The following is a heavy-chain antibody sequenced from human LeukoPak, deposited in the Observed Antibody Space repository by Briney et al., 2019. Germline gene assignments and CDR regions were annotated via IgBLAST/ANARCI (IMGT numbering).Heavy chain of an antibody. Sequence: GGSLRLSCAASGFTFNYYYMSWIRQAPGKGLEWVASIKHDGSEKYYVDSVKGRFTISRDNAKNTLYLQMNSLRVEDTAVYYCARDRGSSWVDYYYMDVWGKGTPVTVSS. D-gene: IGHD6-13*01. V-gene: IGHV3-7*01. J-gene: IGHJ6*03. CDR3: ARDRGSSWVDYYYMDV. CDR2: IKHDGSEK. CDR1: GFTFNYYY.